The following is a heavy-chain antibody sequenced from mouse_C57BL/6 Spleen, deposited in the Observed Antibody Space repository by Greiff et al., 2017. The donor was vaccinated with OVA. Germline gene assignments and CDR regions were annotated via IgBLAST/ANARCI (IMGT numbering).Heavy chain of an antibody. J-gene: IGHJ3*01. CDR1: GYTFTTYP. Sequence: QVQLKESGAELVKPGASVKMSCKASGYTFTTYPIEWMKQNHGKSLEWIGNFHPYNDDTKYNEKFKGKATLTVEKSSSTVYLELSRSTSDDSAVYYCARRDSSGPWFAYWGQGTLVTVSA. D-gene: IGHD3-2*02. V-gene: IGHV1-47*01. CDR3: ARRDSSGPWFAY. CDR2: FHPYNDDT.